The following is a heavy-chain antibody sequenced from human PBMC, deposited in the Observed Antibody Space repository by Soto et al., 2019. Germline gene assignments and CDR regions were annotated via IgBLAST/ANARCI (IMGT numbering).Heavy chain of an antibody. J-gene: IGHJ6*03. CDR2: IDHSGDT. Sequence: LSLTCAVYGGSFSGYYWNWIRQPPGKGLEWIGEIDHSGDTKYNPSLKSRVTISVDTSKNQFSLKLSSVTAADTAVYYCARDLGLRSAGDLYYYYMDVWGKGTTVTVSS. V-gene: IGHV4-34*01. CDR3: ARDLGLRSAGDLYYYYMDV. D-gene: IGHD4-17*01. CDR1: GGSFSGYY.